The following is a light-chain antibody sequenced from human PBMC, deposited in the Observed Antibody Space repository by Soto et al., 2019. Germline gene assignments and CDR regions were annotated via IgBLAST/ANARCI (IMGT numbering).Light chain of an antibody. Sequence: DIRMTQSPSSVSASVGDRVTITCRASQDIRYYLAWYQQKPGQAPKLQIYGATNLQSGVPSRFSGGGSGTDFTRTITSLQPEDFATYYCQQFSSFPQTFGQGTTVEI. CDR2: GAT. CDR1: QDIRYY. J-gene: IGKJ1*01. CDR3: QQFSSFPQT. V-gene: IGKV1-12*01.